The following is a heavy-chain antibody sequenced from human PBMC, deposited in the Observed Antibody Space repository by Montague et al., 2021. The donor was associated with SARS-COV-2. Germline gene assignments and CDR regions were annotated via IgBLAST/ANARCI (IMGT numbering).Heavy chain of an antibody. CDR2: IYYSGST. CDR3: ARHERQWLRLYPYYFDY. J-gene: IGHJ4*02. Sequence: LRLSCAASGFTFSSYEMNWARQPPGKGLEWIGSIYYSGSTYYNPSLKSRVTISVDTSKNQFSLKLSSVTAADTAVYYCARHERQWLRLYPYYFDYWGQGTLVTVSS. D-gene: IGHD5-12*01. V-gene: IGHV4-39*01. CDR1: GFTFSSYE.